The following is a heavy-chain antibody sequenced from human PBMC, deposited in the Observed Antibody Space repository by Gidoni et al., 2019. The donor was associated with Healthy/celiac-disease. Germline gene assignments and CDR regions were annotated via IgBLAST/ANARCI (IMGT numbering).Heavy chain of an antibody. D-gene: IGHD2-2*02. CDR2: IWYDGSNK. Sequence: QVQLVESGGGVVQPGRSLRLSCAASGFPFSRYGMQWVRQAPGKGLEWVAVIWYDGSNKYYADSVKGRFTISRDNSKNTLYLQMNSLRAEDTAVYYCARDLRAGYCSSTSCYTFDYWGQGTLVTVSS. CDR1: GFPFSRYG. V-gene: IGHV3-33*01. CDR3: ARDLRAGYCSSTSCYTFDY. J-gene: IGHJ4*02.